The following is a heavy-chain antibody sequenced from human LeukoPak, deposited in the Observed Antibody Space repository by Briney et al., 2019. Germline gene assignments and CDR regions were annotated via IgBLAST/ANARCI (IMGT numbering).Heavy chain of an antibody. Sequence: PSETLSLTCTVSGGSISSYYWSWIRQPPGKGLEWIGYIYYSGSTNYNPSLKSRVTISGDTSKNQCSLKLSSVTAADTAVYYCARRYYDSSDNYFAPWGQGTLVTVSS. V-gene: IGHV4-59*01. CDR3: ARRYYDSSDNYFAP. CDR1: GGSISSYY. D-gene: IGHD3-22*01. CDR2: IYYSGST. J-gene: IGHJ5*02.